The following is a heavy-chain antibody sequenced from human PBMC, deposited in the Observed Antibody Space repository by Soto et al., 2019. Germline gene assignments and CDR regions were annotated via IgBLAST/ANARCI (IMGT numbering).Heavy chain of an antibody. J-gene: IGHJ4*02. V-gene: IGHV5-51*01. CDR3: ARHIGYYDSSGYYDF. D-gene: IGHD3-22*01. CDR2: IYPGDSDT. CDR1: VYSFTNYW. Sequence: GESLKISCKGSVYSFTNYWIGWVRQMPGKGLEWMGIIYPGDSDTRYSPSFQGQVTISADKSISTAYLQWSSLKASDTAMYYCARHIGYYDSSGYYDFWGQGALVTVSS.